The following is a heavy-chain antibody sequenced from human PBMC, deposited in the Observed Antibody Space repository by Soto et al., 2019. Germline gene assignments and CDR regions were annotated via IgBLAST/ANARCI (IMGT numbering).Heavy chain of an antibody. J-gene: IGHJ4*02. Sequence: EVQLLESGGGLVQPGGSLRLSCAASGLTFSSYAMSWVRQAPGKGLEWVSYISGSGGTTYYADSVKGRFTISRDNSKNTLYLQMKGLRAEDTAVYYCAKDQEAGQWLVPLDYWGQGTLVTVS. CDR2: ISGSGGTT. V-gene: IGHV3-23*01. CDR1: GLTFSSYA. CDR3: AKDQEAGQWLVPLDY. D-gene: IGHD6-19*01.